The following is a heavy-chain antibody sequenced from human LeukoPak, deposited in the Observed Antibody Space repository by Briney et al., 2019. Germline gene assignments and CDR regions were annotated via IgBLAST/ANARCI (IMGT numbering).Heavy chain of an antibody. Sequence: PSETLSLTCTVSGGSISSYYWSWIRQPAGKGLEWIGRIYTSGSTNYNPSLKSRVTMSVDTSKNQFSLKLSSVTAADTAVYYCARDREMATVYWYFDLWGRGTLVTVSS. CDR2: IYTSGST. J-gene: IGHJ2*01. CDR1: GGSISSYY. V-gene: IGHV4-4*07. D-gene: IGHD5-24*01. CDR3: ARDREMATVYWYFDL.